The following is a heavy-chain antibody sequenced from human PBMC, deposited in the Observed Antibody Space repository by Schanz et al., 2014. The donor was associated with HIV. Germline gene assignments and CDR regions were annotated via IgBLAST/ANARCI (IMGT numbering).Heavy chain of an antibody. J-gene: IGHJ6*02. V-gene: IGHV3-33*08. CDR1: GFTFSSYG. D-gene: IGHD5-12*01. CDR2: IWYDGSNK. CDR3: ARDTADIVATITNYYYGMDV. Sequence: VQLLESGGGVVQPGWSLRLSCVASGFTFSSYGMHWVRQSPGKGLEWMAVIWYDGSNKYYADSVKGRFTISRDNAKNSLYLQMNSLRAEDTALYYCARDTADIVATITNYYYGMDVWGQGTTVTVSS.